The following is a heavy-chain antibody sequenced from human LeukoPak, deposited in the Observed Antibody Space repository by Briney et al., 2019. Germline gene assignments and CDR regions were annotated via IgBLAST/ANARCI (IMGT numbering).Heavy chain of an antibody. CDR3: ATEGGYCSGGSCYSFDY. J-gene: IGHJ4*02. CDR1: GGSISSSSYY. Sequence: SETLSLTCTVSGGSISSSSYYWGWIRQPPGKGLEWIGSIYYSGSTYYNPSLKSRVTISVDKSKNQFSLKLSSVTAADTAVYYCATEGGYCSGGSCYSFDYWGQGTLVTVSS. D-gene: IGHD2-15*01. CDR2: IYYSGST. V-gene: IGHV4-39*07.